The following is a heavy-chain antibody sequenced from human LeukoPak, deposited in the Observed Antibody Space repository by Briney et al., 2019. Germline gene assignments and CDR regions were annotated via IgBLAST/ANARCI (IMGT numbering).Heavy chain of an antibody. CDR1: GFAYSSYW. V-gene: IGHV3-7*01. CDR2: IQQDGSEK. Sequence: GGSLRLSCAASGFAYSSYWMNWVRQAPGKGLEWVADIQQDGSEKYYVDFVKGRFTISRDNAKNSLYLQMNSLRAEDTAVYYCGRAATVLMYYYMDVWGEGTTVTVSS. CDR3: GRAATVLMYYYMDV. J-gene: IGHJ6*03. D-gene: IGHD2-15*01.